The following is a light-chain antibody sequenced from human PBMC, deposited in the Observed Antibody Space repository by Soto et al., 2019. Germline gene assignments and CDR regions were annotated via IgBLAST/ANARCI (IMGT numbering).Light chain of an antibody. CDR3: LQDYNYPHT. J-gene: IGKJ2*01. Sequence: AIQMTRSPSSLSASVGDSVTITCRASQAIRNDLGWYQQKPGKAPKLLIYAASTLQSGVSSRFSGSGSGTDFTLTISSLQPEDFATYYCLQDYNYPHTFGQGTKLEIK. CDR1: QAIRND. CDR2: AAS. V-gene: IGKV1-6*01.